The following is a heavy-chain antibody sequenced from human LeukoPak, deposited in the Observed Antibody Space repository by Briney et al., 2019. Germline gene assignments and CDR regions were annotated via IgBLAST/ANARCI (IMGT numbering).Heavy chain of an antibody. CDR2: IYSGGST. V-gene: IGHV3-53*01. CDR1: GFTVSSNY. J-gene: IGHJ6*02. D-gene: IGHD5-12*01. CDR3: ARARGYSGYEGRYYYYGMDV. Sequence: GGSLRLSCAASGFTVSSNYMSWVRQAPGKGLEWVSVIYSGGSTYYADSVKGRFTISRDNSKNTLYLQMNSLRAEDTAIYYCARARGYSGYEGRYYYYGMDVWGQGTAVTVSS.